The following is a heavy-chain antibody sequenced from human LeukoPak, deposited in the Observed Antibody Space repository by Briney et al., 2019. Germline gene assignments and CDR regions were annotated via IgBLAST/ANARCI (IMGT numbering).Heavy chain of an antibody. Sequence: GGSLRLSCAASGFTFSSYEMNWVRQAPGKGLEWVAVISYDGSNKYYADSVKGRFTISRDNSKNTLYLQMNSLRAEDTAVYYCAKGADEYSVDYWGQGTLVTVSS. J-gene: IGHJ4*02. CDR3: AKGADEYSVDY. V-gene: IGHV3-30*18. CDR1: GFTFSSYE. D-gene: IGHD6-6*01. CDR2: ISYDGSNK.